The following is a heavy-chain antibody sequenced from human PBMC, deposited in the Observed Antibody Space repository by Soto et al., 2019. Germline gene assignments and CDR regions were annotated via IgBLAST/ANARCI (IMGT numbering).Heavy chain of an antibody. J-gene: IGHJ5*02. CDR1: GFTFSSYW. D-gene: IGHD2-15*01. CDR2: INRDGSII. V-gene: IGHV3-74*01. CDR3: GAGHDCSWHYTLAS. Sequence: EVQLVESGGGLVQPGGSLRLSCQGTGFTFSSYWMHWVRQVPGKGPVWVSRINRDGSIINYAGSVRGRFTISRDNAKNSLYLPMNSLGADDAAVYYCGAGHDCSWHYTLASWGQGSLVTVSS.